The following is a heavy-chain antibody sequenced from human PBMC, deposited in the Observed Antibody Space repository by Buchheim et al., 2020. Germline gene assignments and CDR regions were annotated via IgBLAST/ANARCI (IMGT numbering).Heavy chain of an antibody. Sequence: EVHLLESGGGLVQPGGSLRHSCVASGFTFSDFAMSWVRQAPGKGLEWVSSISASGGATYYADSVKGRFTISRDNSENALFLQMNSLRAGDTALYYCARDPIVATITWFFFDFWGQGTL. CDR1: GFTFSDFA. D-gene: IGHD5-12*01. CDR2: ISASGGAT. V-gene: IGHV3-23*01. CDR3: ARDPIVATITWFFFDF. J-gene: IGHJ4*02.